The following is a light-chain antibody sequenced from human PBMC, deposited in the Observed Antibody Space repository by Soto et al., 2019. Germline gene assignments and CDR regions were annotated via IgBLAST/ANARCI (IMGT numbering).Light chain of an antibody. CDR2: AAS. CDR1: QSISSY. Sequence: IQMTQSPSSLSASVGDRVTITCRASQSISSYLNWYQQKPGKAPKLLIYAASSLQSGVPSRFSGSGSGTDFTLTISTLQPEDFATYFCQQSYSTPRAVGPGNKVDIK. V-gene: IGKV1-39*01. J-gene: IGKJ3*01. CDR3: QQSYSTPRA.